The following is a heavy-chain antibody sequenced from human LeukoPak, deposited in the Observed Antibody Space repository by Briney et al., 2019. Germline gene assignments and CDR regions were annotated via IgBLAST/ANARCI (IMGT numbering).Heavy chain of an antibody. V-gene: IGHV4-59*01. CDR3: ARGLGGNYYDSSGFDY. D-gene: IGHD3-22*01. CDR1: GGSISSYY. J-gene: IGHJ4*02. CDR2: IYYSGST. Sequence: LETLSLTCTVSGGSISSYYWSWIRQPPGKGLEWTGYIYYSGSTNYNPSLKSRVTISVDASKNQFYLKLSSVTAADTAVYYCARGLGGNYYDSSGFDYWGQGTLVTVSS.